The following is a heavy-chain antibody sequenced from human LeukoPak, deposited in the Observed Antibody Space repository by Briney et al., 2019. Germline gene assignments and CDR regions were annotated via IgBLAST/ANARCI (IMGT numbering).Heavy chain of an antibody. J-gene: IGHJ5*02. CDR3: ARDGYRIAAAGTENWFDP. V-gene: IGHV4-39*07. CDR2: IYYSGST. D-gene: IGHD6-13*01. CDR1: GGSLSSSSYY. Sequence: PSETLSLTCTVSGGSLSSSSYYWGWIRQPPGKGLEWIGSIYYSGSTYYNPSLKSRVTISVDTSKNQFSLKLSSVTAADTAVYYCARDGYRIAAAGTENWFDPWGQGTLVTVSS.